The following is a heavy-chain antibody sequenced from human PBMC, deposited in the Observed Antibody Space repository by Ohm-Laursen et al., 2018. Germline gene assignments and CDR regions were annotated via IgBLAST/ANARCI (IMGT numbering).Heavy chain of an antibody. CDR2: ISYDGSDK. CDR3: AKDGSRSVWYFDL. D-gene: IGHD1-26*01. CDR1: GFTFSTYG. Sequence: SLRLSCSASGFTFSTYGMHWVRQAPGKGLEWVAVISYDGSDKYYADSVKGRFTISRDNSKNTLYLQMNSLRAEDTAVYSCAKDGSRSVWYFDLWGRGTLVTVSS. V-gene: IGHV3-30*18. J-gene: IGHJ2*01.